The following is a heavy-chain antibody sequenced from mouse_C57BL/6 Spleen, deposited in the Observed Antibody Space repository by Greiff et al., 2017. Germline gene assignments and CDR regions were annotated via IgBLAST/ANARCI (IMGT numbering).Heavy chain of an antibody. CDR1: GYTFTDYN. CDR3: ARGDYYGSSPLFDY. CDR2: INPNNGGT. D-gene: IGHD1-1*01. V-gene: IGHV1-22*01. J-gene: IGHJ2*01. Sequence: LVEPGASVKMSCKASGYTFTDYNMHWVKQSHGKSLEWIGYINPNNGGTSYNQKFKGKATLTVNKSSSTAYMELRSLTSEDSAVYYCARGDYYGSSPLFDYWGQGTTLTVSS.